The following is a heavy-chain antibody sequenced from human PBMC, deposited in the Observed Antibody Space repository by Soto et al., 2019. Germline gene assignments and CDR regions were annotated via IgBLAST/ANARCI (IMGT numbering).Heavy chain of an antibody. D-gene: IGHD3-22*01. V-gene: IGHV4-31*03. CDR2: IYYSGST. J-gene: IGHJ4*02. CDR1: GGSINSGGYY. Sequence: SETLSLTCTVSGGSINSGGYYWSWIRQHPGKGLEWIGYIYYSGSTYYNPSLKSRVTISVDTSKNQFSLKLSSVTAADTAVYYCARDNYYYDGSGYYPNFDYWGQGTLVTVSS. CDR3: ARDNYYYDGSGYYPNFDY.